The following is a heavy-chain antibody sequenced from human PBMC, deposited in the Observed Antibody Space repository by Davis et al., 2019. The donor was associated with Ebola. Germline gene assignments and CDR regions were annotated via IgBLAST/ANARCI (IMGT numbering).Heavy chain of an antibody. V-gene: IGHV3-66*01. CDR2: MFSGGRT. Sequence: GESLKISCAASGFTVGDHYMSWVRQSPGKGLEWVSSMFSGGRTFYADSVKGRFTISRVTSENTLHLQMNSLRGEDTAVYYCADVEAGPDYWGQGTLVTVSS. D-gene: IGHD6-19*01. CDR3: ADVEAGPDY. J-gene: IGHJ4*02. CDR1: GFTVGDHY.